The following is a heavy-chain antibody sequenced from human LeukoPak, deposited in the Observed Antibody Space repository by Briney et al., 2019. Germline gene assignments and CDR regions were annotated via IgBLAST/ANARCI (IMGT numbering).Heavy chain of an antibody. CDR1: GFTFSSYV. Sequence: GGSLRLSCSASGFTFSSYVMSWVRKPPGKGLVWVSRINSDGSMTNYADSVKGRFTISRDNANTLYLQMNGLRAEDTAVYYCVRGTAFWNGVDYWGQGTLVTVSS. CDR3: VRGTAFWNGVDY. D-gene: IGHD3-3*01. CDR2: INSDGSMT. V-gene: IGHV3-74*01. J-gene: IGHJ4*02.